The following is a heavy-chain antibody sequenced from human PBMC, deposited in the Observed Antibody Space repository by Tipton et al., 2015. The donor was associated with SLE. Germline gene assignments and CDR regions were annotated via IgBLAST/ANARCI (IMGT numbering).Heavy chain of an antibody. CDR1: GFTFSSYA. Sequence: RSLRLSCAASGFTFSSYAMSWVRQAPGKGLEWVAVISYDGSNKYYADSVKGRFTISRDNSKNTLYLQMNSLRAEDTAVYYCAKDQGWGENFDYWGQGTLVTVSS. J-gene: IGHJ4*02. CDR2: ISYDGSNK. CDR3: AKDQGWGENFDY. D-gene: IGHD1-26*01. V-gene: IGHV3-30*18.